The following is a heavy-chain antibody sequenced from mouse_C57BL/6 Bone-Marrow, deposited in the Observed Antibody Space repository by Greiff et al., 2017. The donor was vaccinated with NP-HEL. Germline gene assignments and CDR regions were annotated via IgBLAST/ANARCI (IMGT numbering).Heavy chain of an antibody. V-gene: IGHV1-64*01. CDR1: GYTFTSYW. CDR2: IHPNSGST. Sequence: VQLQQPGAELVKPGASVKLSCKASGYTFTSYWMHWVKQRPGQGLEWIGMIHPNSGSTYYNEKFKSKATLTVDKSSSTAYMQLSSLTSEDSAVYYCARGRLTGTAYWGQGTLVTVSA. D-gene: IGHD4-1*01. CDR3: ARGRLTGTAY. J-gene: IGHJ3*01.